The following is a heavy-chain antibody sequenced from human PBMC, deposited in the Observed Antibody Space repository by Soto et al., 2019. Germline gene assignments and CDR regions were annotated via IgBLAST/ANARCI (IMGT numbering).Heavy chain of an antibody. J-gene: IGHJ4*02. D-gene: IGHD2-8*02. CDR3: ARDKITGRFDY. Sequence: QVQLQQWGAGLLKPSETLSLTCAVYGGSFSGYDWTWIRQPPGTGLEWIGEINHSGSTNYNPSLKSRVTISXXTSKNQFSLKLTSVTAADTAVYYCARDKITGRFDYWGQGTLVTVSS. CDR2: INHSGST. V-gene: IGHV4-34*01. CDR1: GGSFSGYD.